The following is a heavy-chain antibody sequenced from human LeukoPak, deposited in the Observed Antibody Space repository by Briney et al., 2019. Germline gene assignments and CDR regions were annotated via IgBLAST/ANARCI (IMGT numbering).Heavy chain of an antibody. J-gene: IGHJ4*02. Sequence: PGGSLRLSCAASGFTVSSNYMSWVRQAPGKGLEWVSVIYSGGSTYYADSAKGRFTVSRDNSKNTLYLQMNSLRAEDTAVYYCAREACSGGSCYSGYFDYWGQGTLVTVSS. D-gene: IGHD2-15*01. CDR1: GFTVSSNY. CDR3: AREACSGGSCYSGYFDY. CDR2: IYSGGST. V-gene: IGHV3-53*01.